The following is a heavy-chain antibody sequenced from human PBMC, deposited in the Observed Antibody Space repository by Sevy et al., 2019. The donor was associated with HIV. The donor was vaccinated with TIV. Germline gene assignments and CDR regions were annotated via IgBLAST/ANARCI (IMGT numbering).Heavy chain of an antibody. CDR3: ARDIFAADMAARPNWGMDV. CDR2: ISYDGSNK. Sequence: GGSLRLPCAASGFTFSSYAMHWVRQAPGKGLEWVAVISYDGSNKYYADSVKGRFTISRDNSKNTLYLQMNSLRAEDTAVYYCARDIFAADMAARPNWGMDVWGQGTTVTVSS. D-gene: IGHD6-6*01. CDR1: GFTFSSYA. J-gene: IGHJ6*02. V-gene: IGHV3-30-3*01.